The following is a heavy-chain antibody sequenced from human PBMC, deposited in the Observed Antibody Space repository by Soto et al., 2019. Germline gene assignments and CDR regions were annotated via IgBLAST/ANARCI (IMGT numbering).Heavy chain of an antibody. CDR1: GYSFAGYW. Sequence: PGESLKISCKGSGYSFAGYWITWVRQKPGKGLEWMGRIDPSDSQTYYSPSFRCNVTIPVTKSITTVFLQWSSLRASDTAMYYCARQIYDSDTGPNFQYYFDSWGQGTPVTVSS. J-gene: IGHJ4*02. V-gene: IGHV5-10-1*01. CDR3: ARQIYDSDTGPNFQYYFDS. D-gene: IGHD3-22*01. CDR2: IDPSDSQT.